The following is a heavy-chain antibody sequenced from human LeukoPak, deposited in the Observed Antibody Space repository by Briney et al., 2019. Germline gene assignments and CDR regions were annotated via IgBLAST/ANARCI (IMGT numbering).Heavy chain of an antibody. D-gene: IGHD1-7*01. V-gene: IGHV4-59*02. CDR2: IHYSGLT. Sequence: SETPSLTCTVSGGSVNGYYWNWIRQAPGKGLEWIGFIHYSGLTVYSPSLQSRVSMSVDTSRNQFSLDLGSVTAADTALYYCARDPPEDEWNSLDSWGQGILVTVSS. J-gene: IGHJ4*02. CDR1: GGSVNGYY. CDR3: ARDPPEDEWNSLDS.